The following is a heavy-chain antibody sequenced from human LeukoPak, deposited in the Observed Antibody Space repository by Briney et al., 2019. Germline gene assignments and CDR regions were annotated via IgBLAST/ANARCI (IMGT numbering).Heavy chain of an antibody. CDR2: ISYDGSNK. D-gene: IGHD6-13*01. J-gene: IGHJ4*02. CDR3: AKDGAAAGV. CDR1: GFTFSSYA. Sequence: PGGSLRLSCAASGFTFSSYAMHWVRQAPGKGLEWVAVISYDGSNKYYADSVKGRFTISRDNSKNTLYLQMNSLRAEDTAVYYCAKDGAAAGVWGQGTLVTVSS. V-gene: IGHV3-30-3*01.